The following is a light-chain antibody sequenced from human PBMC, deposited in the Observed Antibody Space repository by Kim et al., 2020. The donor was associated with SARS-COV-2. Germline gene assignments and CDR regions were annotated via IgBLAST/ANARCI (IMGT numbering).Light chain of an antibody. V-gene: IGLV2-14*01. Sequence: QSALTQPASVSGSPGQSITISCTGTSSDVGGYNCVSWYQQHPGKAPKLMIYEVSNRPSGVSNRFSGSKSGNTASLTISGLQAEDEADYYCRSYTSSSSWVFGGGTQLTVL. J-gene: IGLJ3*02. CDR3: RSYTSSSSWV. CDR2: EVS. CDR1: SSDVGGYNC.